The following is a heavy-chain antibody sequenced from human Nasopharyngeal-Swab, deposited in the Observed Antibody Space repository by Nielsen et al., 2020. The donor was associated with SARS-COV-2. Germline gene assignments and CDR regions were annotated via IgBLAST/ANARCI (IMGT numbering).Heavy chain of an antibody. V-gene: IGHV1-3*01. CDR3: ARPLVPAAPHYYYYGMDV. Sequence: ASVKVSCNASGYTFTSYAMHWVRQAPGQRLEWMGWINAGNGNTKYSQKFQGRVTITRDTSASTAYMELSSLRSEDTAVYYCARPLVPAAPHYYYYGMDVWGQGTTVTVSS. CDR1: GYTFTSYA. D-gene: IGHD2-2*01. J-gene: IGHJ6*02. CDR2: INAGNGNT.